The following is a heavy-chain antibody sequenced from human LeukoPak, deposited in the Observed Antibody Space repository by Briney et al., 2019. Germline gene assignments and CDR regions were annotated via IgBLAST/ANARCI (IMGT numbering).Heavy chain of an antibody. CDR2: IYASGST. CDR1: GDSISDYY. Sequence: SETLSLTCTVSGDSISDYYWNWIRQPPVKGLEWIGYIYASGSTNYNPSLKSRVTMSVDTSKNQFSLKLSSVTAADTAVYYCARSPYYYDSSDYYREMHAFDIWGQGTMVTVSS. CDR3: ARSPYYYDSSDYYREMHAFDI. V-gene: IGHV4-59*01. J-gene: IGHJ3*02. D-gene: IGHD3-22*01.